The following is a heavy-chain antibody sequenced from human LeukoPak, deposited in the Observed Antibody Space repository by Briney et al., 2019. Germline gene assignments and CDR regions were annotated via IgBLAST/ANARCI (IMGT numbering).Heavy chain of an antibody. CDR1: GFTFVDYG. D-gene: IGHD2-15*01. CDR3: ATERYCSGGGCHYFDY. J-gene: IGHJ4*02. V-gene: IGHV3-7*01. CDR2: IKQDGSQK. Sequence: GGSLRLSCAASGFTFVDYGMSSVRQAPGKGLEWVSNIKQDGSQKFYVDSVKGRFTISRDNAKNSVYLQMNSLRPEDPAVYYSATERYCSGGGCHYFDYWGEGTLVTVSS.